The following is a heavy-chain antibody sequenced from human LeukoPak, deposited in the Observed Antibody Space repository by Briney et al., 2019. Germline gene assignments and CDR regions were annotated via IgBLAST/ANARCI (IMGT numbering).Heavy chain of an antibody. CDR3: ARDSSGWYKGDFDY. J-gene: IGHJ4*02. CDR2: LSGTGGST. D-gene: IGHD6-19*01. V-gene: IGHV3-23*01. Sequence: PGGSLRLSCEASGFTFSRHAMSWVRQAPGKGLEWVSSLSGTGGSTYYADSVKGRFAISRDNSKNTLYLQMNSLRAEDTAVYYCARDSSGWYKGDFDYWGQGTLVTVSS. CDR1: GFTFSRHA.